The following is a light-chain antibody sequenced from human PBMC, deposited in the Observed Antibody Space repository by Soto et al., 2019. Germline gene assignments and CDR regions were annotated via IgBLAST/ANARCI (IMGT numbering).Light chain of an antibody. J-gene: IGKJ4*01. V-gene: IGKV3-20*01. CDR1: QSSSTY. CDR2: GAS. CDR3: QQYGSLPHT. Sequence: EIVWTQSPGTLSLSPGGRATLSCRASQSSSTYLAWYQQKPGQAPRLLIYGASTRATGIPDRFSGSGSGTDFTLTISRLEPEDFAVYYCQQYGSLPHTFGGGTKVEIK.